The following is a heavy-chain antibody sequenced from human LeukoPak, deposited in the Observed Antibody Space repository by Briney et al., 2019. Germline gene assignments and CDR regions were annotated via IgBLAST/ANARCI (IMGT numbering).Heavy chain of an antibody. CDR1: GGSISSSSYY. CDR3: ARLVAAVLSYYYYMDV. J-gene: IGHJ6*03. D-gene: IGHD6-13*01. Sequence: SETLSLTCTVSGGSISSSSYYWGWIRQPPGKGLEWIGSTYYSGSTYYNPSLKSRVTISVDTSKNQFSLRLSSVTAADTAVYYCARLVAAVLSYYYYMDVWGKGTTVTVSS. CDR2: TYYSGST. V-gene: IGHV4-39*01.